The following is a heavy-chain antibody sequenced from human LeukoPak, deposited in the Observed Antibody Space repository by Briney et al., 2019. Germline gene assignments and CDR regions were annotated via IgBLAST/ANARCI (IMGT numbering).Heavy chain of an antibody. J-gene: IGHJ6*02. CDR1: GGTFSSYA. CDR3: ARDTPLAYCGGDCYSYYYYGMDV. CDR2: INPSGGST. D-gene: IGHD2-21*02. Sequence: GASVKVSCKASGGTFSSYAISWVRQAPGQGLEWMGIINPSGGSTSYAQKFQGRVTMTRDTSTSTVYMELSSLRSEDTAVYYCARDTPLAYCGGDCYSYYYYGMDVWGQGTTVTVSS. V-gene: IGHV1-46*01.